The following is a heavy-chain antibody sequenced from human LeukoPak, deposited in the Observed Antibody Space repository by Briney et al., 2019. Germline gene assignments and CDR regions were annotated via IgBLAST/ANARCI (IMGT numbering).Heavy chain of an antibody. CDR3: ARADCSSTRCSYYFDY. J-gene: IGHJ4*02. V-gene: IGHV3-7*01. Sequence: PGGSLRLSCAASGFTFSSYWMSWVRQAPGKGLEWVANIKQDGSEKYYVDSVKGRFTISRDNAKNSLYLQMNSLRAEDTAVYYCARADCSSTRCSYYFDYWGQGTLVTVSS. D-gene: IGHD2-2*01. CDR2: IKQDGSEK. CDR1: GFTFSSYW.